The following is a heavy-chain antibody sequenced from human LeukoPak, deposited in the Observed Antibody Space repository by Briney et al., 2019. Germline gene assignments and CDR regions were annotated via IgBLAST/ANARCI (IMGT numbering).Heavy chain of an antibody. CDR2: ISGSGGST. V-gene: IGHV3-23*01. CDR1: GFTFIIYA. CDR3: AEGDVGDTRNAFDI. Sequence: QPGGSLRLSCAASGFTFIIYAMSSVSQAPGKGLEWVSAISGSGGSTYYAASVNGRPTTSTVNSKNYLYMQMNNLLAEDTALYCGAEGDVGDTRNAFDIWGQGTMVTVSS. D-gene: IGHD1-26*01. J-gene: IGHJ3*02.